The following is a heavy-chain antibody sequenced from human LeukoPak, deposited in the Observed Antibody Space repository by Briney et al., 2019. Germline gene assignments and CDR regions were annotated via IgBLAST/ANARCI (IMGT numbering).Heavy chain of an antibody. CDR2: IKEDGSVK. Sequence: GESLRLTCVASGFTFTKHWMSWVRQAPGKGLEWVANIKEDGSVKNYMDSVKGRFTISRDNAKNSVSLQMNSLRAEDTAVYYCAKKGYSNGWRDSYYFDCWGQGTLVTVSS. D-gene: IGHD6-19*01. CDR1: GFTFTKHW. CDR3: AKKGYSNGWRDSYYFDC. V-gene: IGHV3-7*01. J-gene: IGHJ4*02.